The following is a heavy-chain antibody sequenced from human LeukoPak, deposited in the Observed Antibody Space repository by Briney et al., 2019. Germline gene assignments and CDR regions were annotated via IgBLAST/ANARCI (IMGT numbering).Heavy chain of an antibody. CDR2: IYDSGIT. V-gene: IGHV4-39*01. CDR3: ARPGSSGLFQH. CDR1: GGSISGSSYY. J-gene: IGHJ1*01. D-gene: IGHD6-19*01. Sequence: SETLSLTCTVSGGSISGSSYYWGWIRQPPGKGLEWIGSIYDSGITYYNPSLKSRVIISVDTSKNQFSLKLSSVTAADTAVYYCARPGSSGLFQHWGQGTLVTVSS.